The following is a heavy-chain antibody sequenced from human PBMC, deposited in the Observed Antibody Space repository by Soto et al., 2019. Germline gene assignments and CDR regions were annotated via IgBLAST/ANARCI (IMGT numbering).Heavy chain of an antibody. CDR3: ARQSGYYYGSGSYYKGHDAFDI. Sequence: SETLSLTCTVSGGSISSSSYYWGWIRQPPGKGLEWIGSIYYSGSTYYNPSLKSRVTISVDTSKNQFSLKLSSVTAADTAVYYCARQSGYYYGSGSYYKGHDAFDIWGQGTMVTVSS. CDR2: IYYSGST. J-gene: IGHJ3*02. V-gene: IGHV4-39*01. D-gene: IGHD3-10*01. CDR1: GGSISSSSYY.